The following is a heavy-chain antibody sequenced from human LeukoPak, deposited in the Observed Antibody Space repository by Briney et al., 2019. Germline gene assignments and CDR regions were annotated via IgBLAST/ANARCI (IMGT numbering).Heavy chain of an antibody. CDR2: IYYSGNT. J-gene: IGHJ3*02. D-gene: IGHD2-15*01. CDR1: GGSITSGGYS. CDR3: AREAVVAATPDAFDI. Sequence: PSETLSLTCAVSGGSITSGGYSWSWIRQPPGKGLEWIGYIYYSGNTYYNPSLKSRVTISVDTSKNQFSLKLSSVTAADTAVYYCAREAVVAATPDAFDIWGQGTMVTVSS. V-gene: IGHV4-30-4*07.